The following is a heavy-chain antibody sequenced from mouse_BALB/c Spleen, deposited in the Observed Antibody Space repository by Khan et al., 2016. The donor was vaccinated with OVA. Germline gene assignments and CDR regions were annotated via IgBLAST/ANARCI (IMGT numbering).Heavy chain of an antibody. CDR3: ARIGDYVHWYFDV. CDR1: GFSLTSYG. Sequence: QVQLKESGPGLVQPSQSLSITCTVSGFSLTSYGVHWVRQSPGKGLEWLGVIWSGGTTDYNAAFISRLSISKDNSKSQVFFKMNSLQANDTAIYYYARIGDYVHWYFDVWGAGTTVTVSS. CDR2: IWSGGTT. V-gene: IGHV2-2*02. D-gene: IGHD2-13*01. J-gene: IGHJ1*01.